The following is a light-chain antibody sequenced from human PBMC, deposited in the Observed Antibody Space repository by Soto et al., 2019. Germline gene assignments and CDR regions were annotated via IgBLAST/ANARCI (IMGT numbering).Light chain of an antibody. CDR3: GSYTDTTYV. J-gene: IGLJ1*01. CDR2: EVS. V-gene: IGLV2-14*01. CDR1: SSDVGGYNY. Sequence: QSVLTQPASVSGSPGQSITISCTGTSSDVGGYNYVSWYQQHPDKAPKLMIYEVSNRPSGVSHRFSASASGSTASLTISGLQAEDEAEYYCGSYTDTTYVFGTGTKLTVL.